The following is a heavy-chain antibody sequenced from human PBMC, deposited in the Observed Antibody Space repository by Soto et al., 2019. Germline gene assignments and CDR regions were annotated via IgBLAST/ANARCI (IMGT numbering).Heavy chain of an antibody. CDR2: INPNSGGT. J-gene: IGHJ5*02. CDR3: AKDTIGVPSWFDP. CDR1: GYTFTSYY. Sequence: ASVKVSCKASGYTFTSYYMHWVRQAPGQGLEWMGWINPNSGGTNYAQKFQGRVTMTRDTSISTAYMELSRLRSDDTAVYYCAKDTIGVPSWFDPWGQGTLVTVSS. D-gene: IGHD2-15*01. V-gene: IGHV1-2*02.